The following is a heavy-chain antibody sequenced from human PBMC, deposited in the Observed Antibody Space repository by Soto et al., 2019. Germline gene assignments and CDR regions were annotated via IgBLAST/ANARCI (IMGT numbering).Heavy chain of an antibody. D-gene: IGHD3-16*02. Sequence: QVQLQQSGAGLLKPSDTLTLTCAVNGGSFSGNYWSWVRQPPGQGLEWIGEINHSGSSNYNPSLKSRVTISVDTSKRQVSLQLSSVTAADTAVYYCATLGVWGSYRRDVLDIWGPGTMVTVSS. CDR3: ATLGVWGSYRRDVLDI. V-gene: IGHV4-34*02. CDR1: GGSFSGNY. J-gene: IGHJ3*02. CDR2: INHSGSS.